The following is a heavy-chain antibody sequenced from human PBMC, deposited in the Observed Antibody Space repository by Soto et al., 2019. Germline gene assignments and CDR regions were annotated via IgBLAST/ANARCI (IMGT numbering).Heavy chain of an antibody. CDR1: GYSFTSYW. J-gene: IGHJ4*02. CDR2: IDPSDSYT. V-gene: IGHV5-10-1*01. D-gene: IGHD3-22*01. Sequence: GESLKISCKGSGYSFTSYWIGWVRQMPGKGLEWMGRIDPSDSYTHYNPSFQGHVTISADKSISTAYLQWSSLKASDTAMYYCAKPTRGSGYSIKAYWGQGTLVPVSS. CDR3: AKPTRGSGYSIKAY.